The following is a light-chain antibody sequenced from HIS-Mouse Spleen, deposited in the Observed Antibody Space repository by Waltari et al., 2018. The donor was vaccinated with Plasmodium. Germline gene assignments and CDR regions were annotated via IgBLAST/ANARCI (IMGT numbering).Light chain of an antibody. V-gene: IGLV5-37*01. CDR1: SDLNFGSYN. CDR3: MIWPSNASGV. CDR2: YYSDSDK. J-gene: IGLJ3*02. Sequence: QPVLTQPPSSSASPGASARLTCTLPSDLNFGSYNLSWYQQTPGSPPRYLLYYYSDSDKGQGSGVPSRFSGSKDASANTGILLISGLQSEDEADYYCMIWPSNASGVFGGGTKLTVL.